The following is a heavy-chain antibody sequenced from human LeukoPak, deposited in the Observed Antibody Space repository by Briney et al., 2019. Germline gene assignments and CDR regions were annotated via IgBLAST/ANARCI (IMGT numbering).Heavy chain of an antibody. J-gene: IGHJ3*01. Sequence: AGGSLRLSCAASGFTFRSYAMSWVRQAPGKGLEWVSAISGSAGTTYYADSVKGRFTISRDNSKNTLYLQMNSLRAEDTAVYYCVQEGPRGLAFDVWGQGTRVTVSS. CDR1: GFTFRSYA. CDR2: ISGSAGTT. V-gene: IGHV3-23*01. CDR3: VQEGPRGLAFDV.